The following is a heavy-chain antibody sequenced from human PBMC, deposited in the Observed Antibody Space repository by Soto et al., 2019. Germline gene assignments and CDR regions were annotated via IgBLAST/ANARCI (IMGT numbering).Heavy chain of an antibody. Sequence: GASVKVSCKASGYTFTSYGISWVRQAPGQGLEWMGWISAYNGNTNYAQKLQGRVTMTTDTSTSTAYMELRSLRSDDTAVYYCAAFSIRFLEWLAPPPDYYYGMDVWGQGTTVTVSS. D-gene: IGHD3-3*01. J-gene: IGHJ6*02. V-gene: IGHV1-18*01. CDR2: ISAYNGNT. CDR3: AAFSIRFLEWLAPPPDYYYGMDV. CDR1: GYTFTSYG.